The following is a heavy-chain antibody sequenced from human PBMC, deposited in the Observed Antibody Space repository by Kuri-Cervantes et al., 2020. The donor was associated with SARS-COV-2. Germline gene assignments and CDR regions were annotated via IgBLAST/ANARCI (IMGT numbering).Heavy chain of an antibody. CDR1: GDTFNSYA. Sequence: SVTVSRKASGDTFNSYAITWVRQAPGQGLEWMGRIIPIFGTANYAQKFQGRVTIIADKSTSTAYMELSSLRSEDTAVYYCASRYCSSTSCREYFQHWGQGTLVTFSS. J-gene: IGHJ1*01. V-gene: IGHV1-69*06. CDR3: ASRYCSSTSCREYFQH. CDR2: IIPIFGTA. D-gene: IGHD2-2*01.